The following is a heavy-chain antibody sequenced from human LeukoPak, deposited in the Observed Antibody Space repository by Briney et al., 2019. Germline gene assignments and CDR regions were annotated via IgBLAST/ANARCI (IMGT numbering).Heavy chain of an antibody. D-gene: IGHD3-10*01. Sequence: GGSLRLSCAASGFTFSSYAMSWVRQAPGKGLEWVSAISGSGGSTYYADPVKGRFTISRDNSKNTLYLQMNSLRAEDTAVYYCAKIRGYYYGSGSYYGAFDIWGQGTMVTVSS. CDR2: ISGSGGST. V-gene: IGHV3-23*01. J-gene: IGHJ3*02. CDR1: GFTFSSYA. CDR3: AKIRGYYYGSGSYYGAFDI.